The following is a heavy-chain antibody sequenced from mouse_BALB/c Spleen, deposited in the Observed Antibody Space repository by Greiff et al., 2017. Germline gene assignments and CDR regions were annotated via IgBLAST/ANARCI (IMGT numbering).Heavy chain of an antibody. CDR1: GYAFTNYL. CDR2: INPGSGGT. J-gene: IGHJ4*01. V-gene: IGHV1-54*01. CDR3: ARGDYGSSSAMDY. Sequence: QVHVKQSGAELVRPGTSVKVSCKASGYAFTNYLIEWVKQRPGQGLEWIGVINPGSGGTNYNEKFKGKATLTADKSSSTAYMQLSSLTSDDSAVYFCARGDYGSSSAMDYWGQGTSVTVSS. D-gene: IGHD1-1*01.